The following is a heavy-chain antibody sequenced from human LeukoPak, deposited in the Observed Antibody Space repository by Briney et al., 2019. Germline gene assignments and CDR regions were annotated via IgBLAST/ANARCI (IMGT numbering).Heavy chain of an antibody. CDR1: GFTFSSYW. V-gene: IGHV3-7*01. CDR2: IKQDGSEK. CDR3: AKDRFSYASGNTDY. Sequence: GGSLRLSCAASGFTFSSYWMSWVRQAPGKGLEWVANIKQDGSEKYYVDSVKGRFTISRDNAKNSLYLQMNSLRVEDTAVYYCAKDRFSYASGNTDYWGQGTLVTVSS. D-gene: IGHD3-10*01. J-gene: IGHJ4*02.